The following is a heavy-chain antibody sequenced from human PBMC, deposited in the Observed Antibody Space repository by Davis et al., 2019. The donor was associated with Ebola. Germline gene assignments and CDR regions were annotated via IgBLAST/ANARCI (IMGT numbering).Heavy chain of an antibody. V-gene: IGHV3-74*01. CDR3: ARDGIRIVVVINAFDI. Sequence: GESLKISCAASGFTFTGDWMHWVRQAPGKGLVWVSRINSDGSTTNYADSVKGRFTVSRDNAKNTLYLQMNSLRAEDTAVYYCARDGIRIVVVINAFDIWGQGTMVTVSS. D-gene: IGHD3-22*01. CDR1: GFTFTGDW. CDR2: INSDGSTT. J-gene: IGHJ3*02.